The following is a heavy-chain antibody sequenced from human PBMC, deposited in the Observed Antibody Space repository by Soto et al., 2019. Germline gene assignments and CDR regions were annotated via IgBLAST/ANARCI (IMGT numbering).Heavy chain of an antibody. V-gene: IGHV3-9*01. CDR2: ISWNSGSI. CDR3: AKDAYSSGGDGVRFHYYYNGREV. CDR1: GFTFDDYA. D-gene: IGHD6-19*01. J-gene: IGHJ6*04. Sequence: GGSLRLSCAASGFTFDDYAMHWVRQAPGKGLEWVSGISWNSGSIGYADSVKGRFTISRDNAKNSLYLQMNSLRAEDTALYYCAKDAYSSGGDGVRFHYYYNGREVWGNGTSVTVSS.